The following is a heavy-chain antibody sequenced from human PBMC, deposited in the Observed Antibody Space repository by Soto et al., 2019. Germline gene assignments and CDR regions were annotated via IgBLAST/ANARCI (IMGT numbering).Heavy chain of an antibody. D-gene: IGHD3-9*01. CDR3: ARRDYDILTGYYHFDY. CDR2: IDPSDSYT. J-gene: IGHJ4*02. CDR1: GYSFTSYW. Sequence: GESLKISCKGSGYSFTSYWISWVLQIPWKGLEWMGRIDPSDSYTNYSPSFQGHVTISADKSISTAYLQWSSLKASDTAMYYCARRDYDILTGYYHFDYWGQGTLVTVSS. V-gene: IGHV5-10-1*01.